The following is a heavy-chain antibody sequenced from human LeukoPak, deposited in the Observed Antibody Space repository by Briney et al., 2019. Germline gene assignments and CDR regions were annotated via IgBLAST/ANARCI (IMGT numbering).Heavy chain of an antibody. CDR2: IKTDGSIT. J-gene: IGHJ4*02. CDR3: ARDPRGPTGYDSSARDTFDY. D-gene: IGHD3-22*01. CDR1: GFSFSVFW. Sequence: GGSLRLSCAASGFSFSVFWMHWVRQAPGKGPVWVSRIKTDGSITNYADSVKGRFTISRDNAKNTLYLQMNSLRPEDTATYYCARDPRGPTGYDSSARDTFDYWGQGTLVIVSS. V-gene: IGHV3-74*01.